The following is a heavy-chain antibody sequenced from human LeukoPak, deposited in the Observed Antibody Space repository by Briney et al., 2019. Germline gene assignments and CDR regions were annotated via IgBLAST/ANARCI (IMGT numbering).Heavy chain of an antibody. J-gene: IGHJ5*02. CDR1: GYTFTGYY. D-gene: IGHD2-2*01. Sequence: ASVKVSCKASGYTFTGYYMHWVRQAPGQGLEWMGIINPSGGSTSYAQKFQGRVTMTRDMSTSTVYMELSSLRSEDTAVYYCASEPGYCSSTSCSYSDGWFDPWGQGTLVTVSS. V-gene: IGHV1-46*01. CDR3: ASEPGYCSSTSCSYSDGWFDP. CDR2: INPSGGST.